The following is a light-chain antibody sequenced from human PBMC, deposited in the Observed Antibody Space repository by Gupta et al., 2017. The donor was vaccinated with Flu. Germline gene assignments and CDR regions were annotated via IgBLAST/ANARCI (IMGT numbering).Light chain of an antibody. CDR1: SSNIGAGYD. CDR3: QSYDDSLIAYV. Sequence: QSVLTQPPSVSGAPGQTVTISCTGGSSNIGAGYDVHWYQQLPGAAPKLLIYSNNNRPSGVPDRFSGSKSAASASLASTGLKAEDEADFYCQSYDDSLIAYVFGTGTKVTVL. V-gene: IGLV1-40*01. J-gene: IGLJ1*01. CDR2: SNN.